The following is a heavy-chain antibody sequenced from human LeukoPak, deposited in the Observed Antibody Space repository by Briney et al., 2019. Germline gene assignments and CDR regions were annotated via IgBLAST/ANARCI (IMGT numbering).Heavy chain of an antibody. D-gene: IGHD6-13*01. Sequence: SETLSLTCTVSGGSISSYYWSWIRQPPGKGLEWIGYIYYSGSTNYNPSLESRVTISVDTSKNQFSLKLSSVTAADTAVYYCARDGIAAAGGYYYYYMDVWGKGTTVTVSS. CDR2: IYYSGST. CDR3: ARDGIAAAGGYYYYYMDV. J-gene: IGHJ6*03. V-gene: IGHV4-59*01. CDR1: GGSISSYY.